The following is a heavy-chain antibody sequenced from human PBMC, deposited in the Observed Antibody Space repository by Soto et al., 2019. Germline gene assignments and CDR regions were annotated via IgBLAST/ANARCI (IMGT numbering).Heavy chain of an antibody. CDR1: GYTFTGYY. Sequence: VQLVQSGAEVKKPGASVKVSCKASGYTFTGYYMHWVRQAPGQGLEWMGWINPNRGVTNYAQKFQGSVTRTRNTSISTAYMALSRLRTDDTAVYYCARAPPPHDEHPGVYNWFDPWGQGTLVTVSS. J-gene: IGHJ5*02. D-gene: IGHD1-1*01. CDR2: INPNRGVT. CDR3: ARAPPPHDEHPGVYNWFDP. V-gene: IGHV1-2*02.